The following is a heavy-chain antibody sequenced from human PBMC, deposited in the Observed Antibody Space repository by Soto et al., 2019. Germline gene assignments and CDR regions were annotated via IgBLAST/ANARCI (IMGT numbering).Heavy chain of an antibody. D-gene: IGHD6-6*01. J-gene: IGHJ4*02. V-gene: IGHV3-9*01. CDR2: ITWNSDSL. Sequence: EVQLVESGGGLVQPGRSLRLSCAASGFVFEDYAMHWVRQAPWKGLEWVSSITWNSDSLAYTGSVKGRFTISRDNAKNSLYLEMDSLRPEDTALYYCTKSRGVAGRPLDDWGQGTLVTVSS. CDR1: GFVFEDYA. CDR3: TKSRGVAGRPLDD.